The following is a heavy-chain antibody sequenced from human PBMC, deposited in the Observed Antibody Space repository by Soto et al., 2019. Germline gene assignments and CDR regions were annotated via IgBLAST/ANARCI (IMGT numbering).Heavy chain of an antibody. J-gene: IGHJ6*02. V-gene: IGHV1-24*01. CDR1: GYTLTELS. CDR3: ATPVGYHFLSGYFSRENIGLYYYYGMDV. CDR2: FDPEDGET. Sequence: ASVKVSCKVSGYTLTELSMHWVRQAPGKGLEWMGGFDPEDGETIYAQKFQGRVTMTEDTSTDTAYMELSSLRSEDTAVYYCATPVGYHFLSGYFSRENIGLYYYYGMDVWGQGTTVTVSS. D-gene: IGHD3-3*01.